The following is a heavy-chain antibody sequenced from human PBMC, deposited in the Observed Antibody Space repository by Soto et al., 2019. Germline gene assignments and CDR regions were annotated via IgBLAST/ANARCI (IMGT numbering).Heavy chain of an antibody. V-gene: IGHV3-33*01. CDR2: IWYDGSNK. CDR3: ARGGDYYYGMDV. Sequence: QVQLEESGGGVVQPGRSLRLSCAASGFTFSSYGMHWVRQAPGKGLEWVAVIWYDGSNKYYADSVKGRFTISRDNSKNTLYLQMNSLRAEDTAVYYCARGGDYYYGMDVWGQGTTVTVSS. J-gene: IGHJ6*02. CDR1: GFTFSSYG.